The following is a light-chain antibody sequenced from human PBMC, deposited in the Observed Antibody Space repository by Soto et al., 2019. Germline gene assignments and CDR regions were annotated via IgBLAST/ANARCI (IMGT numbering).Light chain of an antibody. CDR2: GVS. J-gene: IGKJ5*01. CDR3: QQSYTTPRT. Sequence: DVQMTQSPSSLSASLGDSVTITCRASQRISSFLNWYQQKPGKAPKVLVYGVSSLQSGVPSRFSGSGSGTDFTLIISSLQPEDFATYYCQQSYTTPRTFGQGTRLE. CDR1: QRISSF. V-gene: IGKV1-39*01.